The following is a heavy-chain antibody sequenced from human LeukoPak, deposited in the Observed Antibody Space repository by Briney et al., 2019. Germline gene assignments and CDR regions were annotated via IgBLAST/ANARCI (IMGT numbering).Heavy chain of an antibody. Sequence: SETLSLTCAVSGVSISSSEWWSWGRQPPGQGVEVVGVIHHAGRTRYNPSLKRRVTISMDYSKNQFSLKLTTVTAADTAVYYCGKTDIYFNPIDYWGPGSLVTVSS. CDR1: GVSISSSEW. J-gene: IGHJ4*02. D-gene: IGHD3-9*01. V-gene: IGHV4-4*02. CDR2: IHHAGRT. CDR3: GKTDIYFNPIDY.